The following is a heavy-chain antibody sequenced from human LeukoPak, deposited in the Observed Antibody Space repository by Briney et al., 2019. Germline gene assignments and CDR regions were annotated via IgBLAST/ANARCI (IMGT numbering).Heavy chain of an antibody. CDR2: IIPIFGTA. Sequence: AASVKVSCKASGGTFSSYAVSWVRQAPGQGLEWMGGIIPIFGTANYAQKFQGRVTITADEPTSTAYMELSSLRSEDTAVYYCARVSWSGYSPCFDYWGQGTLVTVSS. D-gene: IGHD3-3*01. CDR1: GGTFSSYA. J-gene: IGHJ4*02. CDR3: ARVSWSGYSPCFDY. V-gene: IGHV1-69*01.